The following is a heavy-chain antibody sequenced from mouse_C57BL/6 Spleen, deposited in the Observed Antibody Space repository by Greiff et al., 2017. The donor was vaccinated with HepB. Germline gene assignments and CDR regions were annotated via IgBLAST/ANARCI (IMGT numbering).Heavy chain of an antibody. V-gene: IGHV1-82*01. CDR3: ARDRVLRDFDD. J-gene: IGHJ2*01. CDR2: IYPGDGDT. D-gene: IGHD2-14*01. CDR1: GYAFSSSW. Sequence: VQLQESGPELVKPGASVKISCKASGYAFSSSWMNWVKQRPGKGLEWIGRIYPGDGDTNYNGKFKGKATLTADKSSSTAYMQLSSLTSEDSAVYFCARDRVLRDFDDWGQGTTLTVSS.